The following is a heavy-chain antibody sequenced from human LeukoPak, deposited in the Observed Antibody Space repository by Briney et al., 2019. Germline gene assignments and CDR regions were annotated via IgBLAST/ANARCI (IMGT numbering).Heavy chain of an antibody. D-gene: IGHD3-22*01. CDR3: TTGQYDSSGYLDY. V-gene: IGHV3-15*01. CDR2: IKSKTDGGTT. Sequence: GGSLRLSCAASGFTFSNAWMSWVRHAPGKGLEWVGRIKSKTDGGTTDYAAPVKGRFTISRDDSKNTLYLQMNSLKTEDTAVYYCTTGQYDSSGYLDYWGQGTLVTVSS. CDR1: GFTFSNAW. J-gene: IGHJ4*02.